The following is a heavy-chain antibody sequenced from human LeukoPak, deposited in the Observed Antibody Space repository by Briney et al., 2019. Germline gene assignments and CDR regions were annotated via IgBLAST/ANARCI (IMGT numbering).Heavy chain of an antibody. CDR1: GGSFSGYY. J-gene: IGHJ4*02. Sequence: SETLSLTCAVYGGSFSGYYWRWMRQPPGKGLEWIGEINHSGTTNYNPSLKSRVTISVDTSKDQFSLKLSSVTAADTAVYYCARVRGPMVRGVIDYWGQGTLVIVSS. CDR2: INHSGTT. D-gene: IGHD3-10*01. V-gene: IGHV4-34*01. CDR3: ARVRGPMVRGVIDY.